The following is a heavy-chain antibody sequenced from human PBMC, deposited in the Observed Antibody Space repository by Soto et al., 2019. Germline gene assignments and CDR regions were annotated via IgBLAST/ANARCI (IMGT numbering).Heavy chain of an antibody. D-gene: IGHD3-3*01. J-gene: IGHJ4*02. Sequence: ASVKVSCKASGYTFTSYAMHWVRQAPGQRLERMGWINAGNGNTKYSQKFQGRVTITRDTSASTAYMELSSLRSEDTAVYYCARGSFHYDFWSGYPPPYYFDYWGQGTLVTVSS. CDR1: GYTFTSYA. CDR3: ARGSFHYDFWSGYPPPYYFDY. CDR2: INAGNGNT. V-gene: IGHV1-3*01.